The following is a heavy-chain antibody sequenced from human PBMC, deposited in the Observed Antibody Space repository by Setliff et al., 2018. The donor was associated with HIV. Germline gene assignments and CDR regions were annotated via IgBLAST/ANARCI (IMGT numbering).Heavy chain of an antibody. J-gene: IGHJ4*02. D-gene: IGHD6-19*01. CDR3: IIAYSSGWLAPMGFDS. V-gene: IGHV4-39*01. Sequence: LSLTCTVSAGSLRSSTYYWAWIRQPPGKGLEWIGTIYYSGSTYYNPSLKSRATISVDMSKNQFSLRLSSVTAANTAVYYCIIAYSSGWLAPMGFDSWGQGTLVTVSS. CDR2: IYYSGST. CDR1: AGSLRSSTYY.